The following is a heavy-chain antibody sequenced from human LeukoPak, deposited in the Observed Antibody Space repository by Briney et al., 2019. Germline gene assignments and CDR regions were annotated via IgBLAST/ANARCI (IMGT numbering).Heavy chain of an antibody. J-gene: IGHJ3*02. D-gene: IGHD3-22*01. Sequence: SETLSLTCTVSGGSISTYYWGWIRQPPGKGLEWIGSIYHSGSTYYNPSLKGRVTISVDTSKNQFSLKLSSVTAADTAVYYCARVIVVISDAFDIWGQGTMVTVSS. CDR2: IYHSGST. CDR3: ARVIVVISDAFDI. V-gene: IGHV4-38-2*02. CDR1: GGSISTYY.